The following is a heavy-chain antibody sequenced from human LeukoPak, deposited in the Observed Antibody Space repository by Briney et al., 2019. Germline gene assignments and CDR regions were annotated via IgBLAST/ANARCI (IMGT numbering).Heavy chain of an antibody. CDR2: IYSGGST. J-gene: IGHJ6*04. Sequence: GGSLRLSCAASGFTVSSNYMSWVRQAPGKGLEWVSIIYSGGSTFYADSVKGRFTISRDNSKNTLYLQMNSLRAEDTAVYYCAKDHGTVVWGKGTTVTISS. D-gene: IGHD1-1*01. V-gene: IGHV3-53*01. CDR3: AKDHGTVV. CDR1: GFTVSSNY.